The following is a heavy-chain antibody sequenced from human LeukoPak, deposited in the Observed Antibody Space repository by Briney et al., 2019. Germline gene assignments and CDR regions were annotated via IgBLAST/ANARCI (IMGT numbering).Heavy chain of an antibody. V-gene: IGHV1-18*01. CDR2: ISAYNGNT. Sequence: GASVTVSCTASGYTFTIYGISWVRQAPGQGLEWMGWISAYNGNTNYAQKLQGRVTMTTDTSTSTAYMELRSLRSDDTAVYYCARGGLYDSSGYSLYYFDYWGQGTLVTVSS. CDR1: GYTFTIYG. D-gene: IGHD3-22*01. CDR3: ARGGLYDSSGYSLYYFDY. J-gene: IGHJ4*02.